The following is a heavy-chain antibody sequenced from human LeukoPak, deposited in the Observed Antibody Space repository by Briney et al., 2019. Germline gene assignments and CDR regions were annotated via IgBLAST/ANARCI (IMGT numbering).Heavy chain of an antibody. CDR2: ISGSGGST. CDR3: AKSWGGLNDAFDI. J-gene: IGHJ3*02. Sequence: GGSLRLSCAASGFTFSSYDMSWVRQAPGKGLEWVSAISGSGGSTYYADSVKGRFTISRDNSKNTLYLQVNSLRAEDTAVYYCAKSWGGLNDAFDIWGQGTMVTVSS. CDR1: GFTFSSYD. D-gene: IGHD3-16*01. V-gene: IGHV3-23*01.